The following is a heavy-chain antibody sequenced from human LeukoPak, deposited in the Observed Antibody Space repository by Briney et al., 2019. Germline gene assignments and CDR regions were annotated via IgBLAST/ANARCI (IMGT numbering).Heavy chain of an antibody. D-gene: IGHD6-13*01. Sequence: GGSLRLSCAASGFTFSEHYMDWVRQAPGKGLEWVGRSRNKANSYITEYAASVKGRFTISRDDSENSLYLQMNSLKTEDTAVYYCAREESIAAAGRGYYYYGMDVWGQGTTVTVSS. CDR3: AREESIAAAGRGYYYYGMDV. CDR2: SRNKANSYIT. J-gene: IGHJ6*02. V-gene: IGHV3-72*01. CDR1: GFTFSEHY.